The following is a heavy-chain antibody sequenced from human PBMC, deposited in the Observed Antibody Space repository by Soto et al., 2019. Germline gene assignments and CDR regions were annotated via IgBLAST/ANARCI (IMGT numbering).Heavy chain of an antibody. CDR2: ISYDGSNK. CDR3: AKSDYYDSSGYPQYYYYYYGMDV. D-gene: IGHD3-22*01. CDR1: GFTFSSYG. Sequence: GGSLRLSCAASGFTFSSYGMHWVRQAPGKGLEWVAVISYDGSNKYYADSVKGRFTISRDNSKNTLYLQMNSLRAEDTAVYYCAKSDYYDSSGYPQYYYYYYGMDVWGQGTTVTVSS. J-gene: IGHJ6*02. V-gene: IGHV3-30*18.